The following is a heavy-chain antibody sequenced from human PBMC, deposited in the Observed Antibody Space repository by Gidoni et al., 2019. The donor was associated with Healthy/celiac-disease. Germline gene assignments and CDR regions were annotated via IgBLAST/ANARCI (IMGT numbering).Heavy chain of an antibody. CDR1: GFTFSSYA. D-gene: IGHD5-18*01. J-gene: IGHJ6*02. CDR2: ISGSGGST. CDR3: AKDEGGIQLWLPDNYYYYGMDV. V-gene: IGHV3-23*01. Sequence: EVQLLESGGGLVQPGGSLRLSCAASGFTFSSYAMSWVRQAPGKGLEWVSAISGSGGSTYYADSVKGRFTISRDNSKNTLYLQMNSLRAEDTAVYYCAKDEGGIQLWLPDNYYYYGMDVWGQGTTVTVSS.